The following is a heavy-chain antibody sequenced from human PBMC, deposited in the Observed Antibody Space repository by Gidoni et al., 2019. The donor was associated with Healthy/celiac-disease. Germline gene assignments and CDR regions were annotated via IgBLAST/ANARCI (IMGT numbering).Heavy chain of an antibody. J-gene: IGHJ2*01. CDR2: IIPIFGTA. V-gene: IGHV1-69*01. CDR3: ARSPCGGDCYSDWYFDL. CDR1: GGTFSSYA. D-gene: IGHD2-21*02. Sequence: QVQLVQSGAEVKKPGSSVKVSCKASGGTFSSYAISWVRQAPGQGLEWMGGIIPIFGTANYAQKFQGRVTITADESTSTAYMELSSLRSEDTAVYYCARSPCGGDCYSDWYFDLWGRGTLVTVSS.